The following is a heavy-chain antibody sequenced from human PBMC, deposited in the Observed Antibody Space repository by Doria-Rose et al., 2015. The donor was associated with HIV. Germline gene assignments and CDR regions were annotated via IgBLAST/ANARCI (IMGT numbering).Heavy chain of an antibody. Sequence: QVTLKESGPVLVKPTETLTLTCTVSGVSLSSPGMGVSWIRRPPGKALEWLANIFSDDERSYKTSLKSRLTISSGTSKSQVVLTMTDMDPVDTATYYCARIKSSRWYHKYYFDFWGQGTLVIVSA. CDR1: GVSLSSPGMG. V-gene: IGHV2-26*01. D-gene: IGHD6-13*01. CDR2: IFSDDER. J-gene: IGHJ4*02. CDR3: ARIKSSRWYHKYYFDF.